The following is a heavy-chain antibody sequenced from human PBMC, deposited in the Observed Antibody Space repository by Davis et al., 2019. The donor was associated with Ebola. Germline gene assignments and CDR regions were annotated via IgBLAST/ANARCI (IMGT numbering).Heavy chain of an antibody. J-gene: IGHJ4*02. D-gene: IGHD4-17*01. CDR3: ASQGMTTVTSSDY. CDR1: GGSISSSSYY. Sequence: MPGGSLRLSCTVSGGSISSSSYYWGWIRQPPGKGLEWIGSIYYSGSTYYNPSLKSRVTISVDTSKNQFSLKLSSVTAADTAVYYCASQGMTTVTSSDYWGQGTLVTVSS. CDR2: IYYSGST. V-gene: IGHV4-39*01.